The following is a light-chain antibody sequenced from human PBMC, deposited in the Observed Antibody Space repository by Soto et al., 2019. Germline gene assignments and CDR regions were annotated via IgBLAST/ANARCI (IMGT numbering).Light chain of an antibody. CDR2: KAS. V-gene: IGKV1-5*03. J-gene: IGKJ1*01. Sequence: DIQMTQSPSTLSASVGDSVTITCRASQIISSWLAWYQQKPGQAPKLLIYKASSIERGVPSRCSGSGSGTEFTLTTSSLQPDDSSTYYCQPYNSYSRTFGQGTKVDIK. CDR1: QIISSW. CDR3: QPYNSYSRT.